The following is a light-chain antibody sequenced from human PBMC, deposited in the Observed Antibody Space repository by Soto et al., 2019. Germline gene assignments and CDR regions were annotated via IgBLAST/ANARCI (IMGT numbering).Light chain of an antibody. CDR1: SSDVGGYNY. J-gene: IGLJ1*01. CDR2: EVD. CDR3: SSYTSSSTVYV. V-gene: IGLV2-14*01. Sequence: QSALTQPASVSGSPGQSITISCTGTSSDVGGYNYVSWYQHHPGKAPKLMIYEVDNRPSGVSNRFSGSKSGNTASLTISGLQAEDEADYYCSSYTSSSTVYVFGTGTKLTVL.